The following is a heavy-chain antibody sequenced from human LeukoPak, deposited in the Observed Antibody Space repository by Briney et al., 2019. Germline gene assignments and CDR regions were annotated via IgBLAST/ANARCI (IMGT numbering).Heavy chain of an antibody. Sequence: GGSLRLSCAASGFTFSSYGMHWVRQAPGKGLEWVAFIRYDGSNKYYADSVKGRFTISRDNSKNTLYLQMNSLRAEDTAVYYCAKDGSGYDFDYFDYWGQGTLVTVSS. CDR2: IRYDGSNK. J-gene: IGHJ4*02. CDR3: AKDGSGYDFDYFDY. D-gene: IGHD5-12*01. CDR1: GFTFSSYG. V-gene: IGHV3-30*02.